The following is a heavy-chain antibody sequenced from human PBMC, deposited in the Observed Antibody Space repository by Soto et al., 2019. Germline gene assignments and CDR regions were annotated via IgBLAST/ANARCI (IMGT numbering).Heavy chain of an antibody. V-gene: IGHV3-30-3*01. D-gene: IGHD6-13*01. Sequence: QVQLVESGGGVVQPGRSLRLSCAASGFTFSSYAMHWVRQAPGKGLEWVAVISYDGSNKYYADSVKGRFTISRDNSKNTLYLQMNGLRAEDTAVYYCATVIEPSNIAAAGGFGYWGQGTLVTVSS. CDR2: ISYDGSNK. CDR3: ATVIEPSNIAAAGGFGY. CDR1: GFTFSSYA. J-gene: IGHJ4*02.